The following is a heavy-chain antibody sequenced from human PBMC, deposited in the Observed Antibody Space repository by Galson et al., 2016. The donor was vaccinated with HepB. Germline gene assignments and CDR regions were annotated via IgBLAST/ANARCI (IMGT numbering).Heavy chain of an antibody. CDR1: GFNFRSYW. Sequence: SLRLSCAASGFNFRSYWMHWVRQGPGKRLVWVSRIKGDASYTNYADSVKGRFTISRDNVKSTLYLQMNSLRAEDTAVYYCARDGDAYNHDSWGQGTLVTVSS. CDR2: IKGDASYT. V-gene: IGHV3-74*01. D-gene: IGHD5-24*01. J-gene: IGHJ4*02. CDR3: ARDGDAYNHDS.